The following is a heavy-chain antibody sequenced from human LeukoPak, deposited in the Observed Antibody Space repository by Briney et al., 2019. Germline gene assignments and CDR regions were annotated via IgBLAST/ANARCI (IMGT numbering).Heavy chain of an antibody. CDR3: ARRLKRGGWTWGY. V-gene: IGHV1-69*01. D-gene: IGHD6-19*01. CDR1: GGTFSSYA. J-gene: IGHJ4*02. CDR2: IIPIFGTA. Sequence: ASVKVSCKASGGTFSSYAISWVRQAPGQGLEWMGGIIPIFGTANYAQKFQGRVTITADESTSTAYMELSSLRSEDTAVYYCARRLKRGGWTWGYWGQGTLVTVSS.